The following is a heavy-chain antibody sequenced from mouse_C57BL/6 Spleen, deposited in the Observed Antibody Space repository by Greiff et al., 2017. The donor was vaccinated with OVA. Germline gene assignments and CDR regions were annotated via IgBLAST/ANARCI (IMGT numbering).Heavy chain of an antibody. J-gene: IGHJ2*01. CDR2: IDPETGGT. Sequence: SGAELVRPGASVTLSCKASGYTFTDYEMHWVKQTPVHGLEWIGAIDPETGGTAYNQKFKGKAILTADKSSSTAYMELRSLTSEDSAVYYCTRRGYSNIDYWGQGTTLTVSS. CDR3: TRRGYSNIDY. V-gene: IGHV1-15*01. CDR1: GYTFTDYE. D-gene: IGHD2-5*01.